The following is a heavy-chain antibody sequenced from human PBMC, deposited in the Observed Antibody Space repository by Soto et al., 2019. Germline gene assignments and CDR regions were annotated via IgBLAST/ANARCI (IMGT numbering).Heavy chain of an antibody. Sequence: SETLSLTCTVSGGPISSYYWSWIRQPPGKGLEWIGYIYYSGSTNYNPSLKSRVTISVDTSKNQFSLKLSSVTAAGTAVYYCARDRGPFDPWGQGTLVTVSS. J-gene: IGHJ5*02. CDR3: ARDRGPFDP. CDR2: IYYSGST. CDR1: GGPISSYY. V-gene: IGHV4-59*01.